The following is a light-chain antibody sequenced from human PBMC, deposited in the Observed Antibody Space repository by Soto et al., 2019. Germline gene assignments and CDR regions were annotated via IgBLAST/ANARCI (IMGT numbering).Light chain of an antibody. J-gene: IGLJ3*02. Sequence: QSVLTQPPSASGTPGQRVTISCSGSSSNIGSETVNWYQQVPGTAPKLLIYPNNQRPSGVPDRFSVSKSGTSASLAIGGLQSEDEADYYCAAWDDSLNGWVFGGGTKLTVL. CDR1: SSNIGSET. V-gene: IGLV1-44*01. CDR3: AAWDDSLNGWV. CDR2: PNN.